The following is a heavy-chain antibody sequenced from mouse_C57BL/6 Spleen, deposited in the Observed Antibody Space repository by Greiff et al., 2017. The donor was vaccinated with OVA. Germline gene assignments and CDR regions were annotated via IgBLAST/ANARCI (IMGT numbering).Heavy chain of an antibody. Sequence: QVQLQQPGAELVKPGASVKMSCKASGYTFTSYWITWVKQRPGQGLEWIGDIYPGSGSTNYNEKFKSKATLTADTSSSTDYMQLRSLTSEDSAVYYCARWGYDYDGYAMDYWGQGTSVTVSS. D-gene: IGHD2-4*01. CDR2: IYPGSGST. V-gene: IGHV1-55*01. CDR3: ARWGYDYDGYAMDY. CDR1: GYTFTSYW. J-gene: IGHJ4*01.